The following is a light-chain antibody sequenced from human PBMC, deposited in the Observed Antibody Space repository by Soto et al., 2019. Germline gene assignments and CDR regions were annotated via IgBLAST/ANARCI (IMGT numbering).Light chain of an antibody. J-gene: IGLJ3*02. V-gene: IGLV2-8*01. CDR2: EVS. CDR1: SRDVGGYNY. CDR3: SSYAGSNNFVV. Sequence: QSALTQPPSASGSPGQSVTISCTGTSRDVGGYNYVSWYQQHSGKAPNLMIYEVSKRPSGVPDRFSGSKSGNTASLTVSGLQAEDEADYYCSSYAGSNNFVVFGGGTKLTVL.